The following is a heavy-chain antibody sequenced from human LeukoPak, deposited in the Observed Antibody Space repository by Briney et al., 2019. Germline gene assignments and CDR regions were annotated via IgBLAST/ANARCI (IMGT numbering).Heavy chain of an antibody. CDR3: ARDLSGVAGYTYGRGIDY. Sequence: PGGSLRLSCAASGFTFSSYWMNWVRQAPGKGLEWVANIKQDGSEKYYVDSVKGRFTISRDNAKNSLYLQMNSLRAEDTAVYYCARDLSGVAGYTYGRGIDYWGQGTLVTVSS. J-gene: IGHJ4*02. V-gene: IGHV3-7*01. D-gene: IGHD5-18*01. CDR2: IKQDGSEK. CDR1: GFTFSSYW.